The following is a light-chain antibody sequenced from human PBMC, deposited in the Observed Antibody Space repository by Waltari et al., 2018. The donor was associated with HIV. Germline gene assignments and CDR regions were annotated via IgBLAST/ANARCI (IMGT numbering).Light chain of an antibody. Sequence: QSALTQPPSASGSPGQSVTISCTGTSSDVGGYNYVSWYQQLPGRAPKLMIYDVTKRPSRVPDRFSGSKSGNTASLTISGLRSEDEADYSCAAWDDSLSGWVFGGGTKLTVL. V-gene: IGLV2-8*01. CDR2: DVT. CDR1: SSDVGGYNY. J-gene: IGLJ3*02. CDR3: AAWDDSLSGWV.